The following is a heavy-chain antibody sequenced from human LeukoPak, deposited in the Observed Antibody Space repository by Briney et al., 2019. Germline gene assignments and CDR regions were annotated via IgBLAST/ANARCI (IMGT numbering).Heavy chain of an antibody. CDR2: ISWNSGSI. J-gene: IGHJ4*02. CDR3: AKAFTFGGVIAPFDY. Sequence: GGSLRLSCAASGFTFDDYAMHWVRQAPGKGLERVSGISWNSGSIGYADSVKGRFTISRDNAKNSLYLQMNSLRAEDTALYYCAKAFTFGGVIAPFDYWGQGTLVTVSS. V-gene: IGHV3-9*01. D-gene: IGHD3-16*02. CDR1: GFTFDDYA.